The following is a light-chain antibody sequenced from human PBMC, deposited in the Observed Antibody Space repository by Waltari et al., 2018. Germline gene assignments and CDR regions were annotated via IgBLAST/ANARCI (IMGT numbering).Light chain of an antibody. CDR2: KGS. CDR1: SGSVSTTSY. CDR3: SLYMGSGIWV. J-gene: IGLJ3*02. Sequence: QTVVTQEPSLSVSPGGTVTLTCALTSGSVSTTSYATWYQQTPGQPPRTLVYKGSSRSSGVPDRFSGSILGNKAALTITGAQADDESNYYCSLYMGSGIWVFGGGTK. V-gene: IGLV8-61*01.